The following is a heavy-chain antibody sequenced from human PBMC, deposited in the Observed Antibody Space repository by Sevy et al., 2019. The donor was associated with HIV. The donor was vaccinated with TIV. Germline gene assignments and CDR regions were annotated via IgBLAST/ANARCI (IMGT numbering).Heavy chain of an antibody. Sequence: GGSLRLSCAASGFTFSSYWMSWVRQAPGKGLELVANIKQDGSEKYDVDSVKGGFTISRDNAKNSLYLQMNSLWAEDTAVYNCSRALRSRIAAASGYYFDYWGQGTLGTVSS. CDR2: IKQDGSEK. J-gene: IGHJ4*02. D-gene: IGHD6-13*01. V-gene: IGHV3-7*01. CDR3: SRALRSRIAAASGYYFDY. CDR1: GFTFSSYW.